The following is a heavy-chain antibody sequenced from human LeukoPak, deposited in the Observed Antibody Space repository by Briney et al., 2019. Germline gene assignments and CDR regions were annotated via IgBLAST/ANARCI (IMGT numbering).Heavy chain of an antibody. CDR3: ARAGKTYYYDSSGYYSDY. V-gene: IGHV1-69*13. Sequence: ASVKVSCKASGGTFSSYAISWVRQAPGQGLEWMGGIIPIFGTANYAQKFQGRVTITADESTSTAYMELSSLRSEDAAVYYCARAGKTYYYDSSGYYSDYWGQGTLVTVSS. CDR1: GGTFSSYA. J-gene: IGHJ4*02. D-gene: IGHD3-22*01. CDR2: IIPIFGTA.